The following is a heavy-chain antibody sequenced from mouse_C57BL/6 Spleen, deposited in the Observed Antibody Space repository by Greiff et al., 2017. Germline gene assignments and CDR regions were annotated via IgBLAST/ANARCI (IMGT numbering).Heavy chain of an antibody. J-gene: IGHJ4*01. CDR3: ARGDYYGSRGDYYAMDY. CDR1: GYTFTSYW. D-gene: IGHD1-1*01. Sequence: QVQLQQPGAELVRPGSSVKLSCKASGYTFTSYWMHWVKQRPIQGLEWIGNIDPSDSETHYNQKFKDKATLTVDKSSSTAYMQLSSLTSEDSAVYYCARGDYYGSRGDYYAMDYWGQGTSVTVSS. V-gene: IGHV1-52*01. CDR2: IDPSDSET.